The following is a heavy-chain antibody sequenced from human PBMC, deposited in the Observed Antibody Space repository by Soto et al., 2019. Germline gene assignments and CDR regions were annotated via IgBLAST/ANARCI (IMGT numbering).Heavy chain of an antibody. D-gene: IGHD6-13*01. Sequence: QVQLVQSGAEVKKPGASVKVSCKASGYTFTRYAMHWVRQAPGQRLEWRGWIDAGDGNTKYSQKFQGRVTITRDTSASTAYMELSSLRSEDTAVYYCARTVYSSSWYDYCCQGTLVTVSS. CDR2: IDAGDGNT. CDR3: ARTVYSSSWYDY. CDR1: GYTFTRYA. J-gene: IGHJ4*02. V-gene: IGHV1-3*01.